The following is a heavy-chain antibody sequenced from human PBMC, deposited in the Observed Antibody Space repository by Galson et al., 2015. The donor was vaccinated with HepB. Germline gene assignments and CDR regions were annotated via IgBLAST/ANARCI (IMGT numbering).Heavy chain of an antibody. CDR3: AKGGIQLWSRMGDSEDYFDY. CDR2: ISYDGSNR. J-gene: IGHJ4*02. CDR1: GFTFSRYG. Sequence: SLRLSCAASGFTFSRYGMHWVRQAPGKGLEWVAVISYDGSNRYSADSVKGRFTISRDNSKNTLYLQMNSLRAEDTAVYYCAKGGIQLWSRMGDSEDYFDYWGQGALVTVSS. V-gene: IGHV3-30*18. D-gene: IGHD5-18*01.